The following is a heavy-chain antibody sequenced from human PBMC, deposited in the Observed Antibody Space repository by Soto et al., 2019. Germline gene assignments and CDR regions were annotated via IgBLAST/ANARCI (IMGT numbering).Heavy chain of an antibody. Sequence: EVQLVESGGGLVKPGGSLRLSCAASGFTFSSYSMNWVRQAPGKGLEWVSSISSSSSYIYYADSVKGRFTISRDNAKNSLYLQMNSLRAEDTAVYYCARGIAVAGRGYYGMDVCGQGTTVTVSS. CDR2: ISSSSSYI. D-gene: IGHD6-19*01. CDR1: GFTFSSYS. J-gene: IGHJ6*02. CDR3: ARGIAVAGRGYYGMDV. V-gene: IGHV3-21*01.